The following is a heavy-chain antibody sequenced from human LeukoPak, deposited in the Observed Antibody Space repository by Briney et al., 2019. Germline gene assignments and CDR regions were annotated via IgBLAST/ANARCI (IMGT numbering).Heavy chain of an antibody. V-gene: IGHV3-21*01. CDR3: ARDLIDSGWFDP. J-gene: IGHJ5*02. D-gene: IGHD3-22*01. CDR1: GFTFSTYT. Sequence: GGSLRLSCAASGFTFSTYTMNWVRQAPGKGPEWVSSISSSSAYIYYADSVTGRFTISRVNAKNSLYLQMNSLRAEDTAVYYCARDLIDSGWFDPWGRGTLVTVSS. CDR2: ISSSSAYI.